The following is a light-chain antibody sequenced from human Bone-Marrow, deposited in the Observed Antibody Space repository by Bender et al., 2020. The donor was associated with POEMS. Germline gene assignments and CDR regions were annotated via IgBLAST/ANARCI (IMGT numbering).Light chain of an antibody. CDR1: DSNFGGNN. Sequence: QSVLTQPPSASGTPGQSVIISCSGTDSNFGGNNVNWYQHLPGTAPRLVVYSNFQRPSGVSDRFSGSKSGNTASLTVSGLQAEDEADYYCSSYTDRVTWVFGGGTKLTVL. J-gene: IGLJ3*02. CDR3: SSYTDRVTWV. V-gene: IGLV1-44*01. CDR2: SNF.